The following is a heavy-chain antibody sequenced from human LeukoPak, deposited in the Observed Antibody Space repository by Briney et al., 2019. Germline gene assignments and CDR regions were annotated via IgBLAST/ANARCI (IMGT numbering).Heavy chain of an antibody. V-gene: IGHV4-34*01. D-gene: IGHD6-13*01. J-gene: IGHJ4*02. CDR2: INHSGST. Sequence: SETLSLTCAVYGGSFSGYYWSWVRQPPGKGLEWSGEINHSGSTKYNPSLTSRVTISVDTSKNQFSLKLSSVTAADTAVYYCARGPGPYSSSFDYWGQGTLVTVSS. CDR1: GGSFSGYY. CDR3: ARGPGPYSSSFDY.